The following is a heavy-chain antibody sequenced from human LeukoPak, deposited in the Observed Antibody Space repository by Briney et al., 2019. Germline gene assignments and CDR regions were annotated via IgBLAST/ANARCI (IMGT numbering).Heavy chain of an antibody. D-gene: IGHD2-15*01. CDR2: ISGSGGST. CDR3: AKATCSGATCARVHH. V-gene: IGHV3-23*01. J-gene: IGHJ5*02. Sequence: PSGTLCLTRAASGFTFSSYALSWVRQAPGKGLEWVSAISGSGGSTYYAYPVKGRFTISRDNSKNPLYLQMNSLRAEDTAVYYLAKATCSGATCARVHHWGQGTLVNVFS. CDR1: GFTFSSYA.